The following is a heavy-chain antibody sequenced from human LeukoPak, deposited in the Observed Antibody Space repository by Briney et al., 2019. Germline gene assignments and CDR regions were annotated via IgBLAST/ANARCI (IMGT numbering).Heavy chain of an antibody. CDR2: INHSGST. V-gene: IGHV4-34*01. Sequence: SETLSLTCAVYGGSFSGYYWSWIRQPPGKGLEWIGEINHSGSTNYNPSLKSRVTISVDTSKNQFSLKLSSVTAADTAVYYCARGRPGIAAAGSGNYFDYWGQGTLVTVSS. CDR1: GGSFSGYY. J-gene: IGHJ4*02. CDR3: ARGRPGIAAAGSGNYFDY. D-gene: IGHD6-13*01.